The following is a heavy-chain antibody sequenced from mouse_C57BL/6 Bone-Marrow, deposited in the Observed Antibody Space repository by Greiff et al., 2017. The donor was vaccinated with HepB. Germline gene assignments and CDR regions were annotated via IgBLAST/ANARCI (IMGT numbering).Heavy chain of an antibody. CDR2: IYPRSGNT. D-gene: IGHD2-3*01. CDR1: GYTFPSYG. V-gene: IGHV1-81*01. J-gene: IGHJ2*01. Sequence: QVQLQQSGAELARPGASVKLSCKASGYTFPSYGISWVKQRTGQGLEWVGEIYPRSGNTYYNEKFKGKATLTADKSSSTAYMELRSLTSEDSAVYFCARPDGFLYYFDFWGQGTTLTVSS. CDR3: ARPDGFLYYFDF.